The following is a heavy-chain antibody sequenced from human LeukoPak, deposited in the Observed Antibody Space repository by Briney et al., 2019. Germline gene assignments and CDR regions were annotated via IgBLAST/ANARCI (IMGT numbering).Heavy chain of an antibody. V-gene: IGHV6-1*01. CDR2: TYYRSKWYN. CDR3: AREKRYNWNDGYYYYYGMDV. D-gene: IGHD1-1*01. Sequence: SQTLSLTCAISGDSVSSNSAAWNWIRQSPSRGLEWLGRTYYRSKWYNDYAVSVKSRITINPDTSKNQFSLQLNSVTPEDTAVYYCAREKRYNWNDGYYYYYGMDVWGQGTTVTVSS. CDR1: GDSVSSNSAA. J-gene: IGHJ6*02.